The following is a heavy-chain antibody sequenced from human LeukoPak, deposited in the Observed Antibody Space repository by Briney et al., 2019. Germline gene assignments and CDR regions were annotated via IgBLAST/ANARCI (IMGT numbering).Heavy chain of an antibody. D-gene: IGHD6-19*01. V-gene: IGHV3-23*01. Sequence: GGSLRLSCAASEFVFSDYYMSWVRQAPGKGLEWVSAISGSGGSTYYADSVKGRFTISRDNSKNTLYLQMNSLRAEDTAVYYCAKDIAVAGTGYAFDIWGQGTMVTVSS. CDR3: AKDIAVAGTGYAFDI. CDR1: EFVFSDYY. CDR2: ISGSGGST. J-gene: IGHJ3*02.